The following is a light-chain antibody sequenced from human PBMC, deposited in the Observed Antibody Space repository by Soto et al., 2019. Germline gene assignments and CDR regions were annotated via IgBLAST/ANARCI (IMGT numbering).Light chain of an antibody. CDR1: QSVSSY. Sequence: EIVLTQSPATLSLSPGERATLSCRASQSVSSYLAWYQQKPGQAPRLLIYDASNRATGIPARFNGRGSGTDYKLAISMLEAEDFAVYYCPQRRNWPARLGQGKKLEIK. J-gene: IGKJ2*03. V-gene: IGKV3-11*01. CDR3: PQRRNWPAR. CDR2: DAS.